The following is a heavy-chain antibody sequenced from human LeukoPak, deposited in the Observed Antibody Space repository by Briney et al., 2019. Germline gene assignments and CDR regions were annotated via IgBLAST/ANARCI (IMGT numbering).Heavy chain of an antibody. V-gene: IGHV5-51*01. J-gene: IGHJ3*02. CDR3: ARRVLSDAFGI. D-gene: IGHD3-16*01. Sequence: GESLKISCRSSGYSFTTYWIGWVRQMPGKGLEWMGIIDLGDSDTRYSPSFQGQVTISADKSISTAYLQWSSLKASDTAIYYCARRVLSDAFGIWGQGTMVTVSS. CDR2: IDLGDSDT. CDR1: GYSFTTYW.